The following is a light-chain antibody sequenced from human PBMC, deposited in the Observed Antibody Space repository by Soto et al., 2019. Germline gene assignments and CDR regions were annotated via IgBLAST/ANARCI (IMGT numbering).Light chain of an antibody. CDR2: AAS. V-gene: IGKV1-39*01. CDR1: QTISRF. J-gene: IGKJ3*01. Sequence: DIQMTQSPSSLTASVGDRVTITCRASQTISRFLNWYQHKPGRAPNLLIHAASSLQSGVPSRFSGSGSGTEFTLTISGLQIEDFATYYCQQSYTSPLTFGPGTRVDI. CDR3: QQSYTSPLT.